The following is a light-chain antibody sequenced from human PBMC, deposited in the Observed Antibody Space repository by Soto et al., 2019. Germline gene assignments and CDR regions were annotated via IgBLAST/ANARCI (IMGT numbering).Light chain of an antibody. V-gene: IGLV1-47*01. CDR3: AASDDSLSGYV. CDR1: SSNIGSNY. Sequence: QSVLTQPPSASGTPGQRVTISCSGSSSNIGSNYVYWYQQLPGTAPKLLIYRNNQRPSGVPDRFSGSKSGTSASLAISGLRSEDEADYYCAASDDSLSGYVFRTGNKVTVL. CDR2: RNN. J-gene: IGLJ1*01.